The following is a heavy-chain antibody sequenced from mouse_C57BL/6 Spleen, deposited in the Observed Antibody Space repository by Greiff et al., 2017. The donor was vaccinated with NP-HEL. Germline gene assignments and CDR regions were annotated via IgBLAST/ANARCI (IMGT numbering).Heavy chain of an antibody. V-gene: IGHV5-4*01. CDR2: ISDGGSYT. D-gene: IGHD2-1*01. J-gene: IGHJ4*01. CDR3: ARDGGNYTYYYAMDY. Sequence: EVQVVESGGGLVKPGGSLKLSCAASGFTFSSYAMSWVRQTPEKRLEWVATISDGGSYTYYPDNVKGRFTISRDNAKNNLYLQMSHLKSEDTAMYYCARDGGNYTYYYAMDYWGQGTSVTVSS. CDR1: GFTFSSYA.